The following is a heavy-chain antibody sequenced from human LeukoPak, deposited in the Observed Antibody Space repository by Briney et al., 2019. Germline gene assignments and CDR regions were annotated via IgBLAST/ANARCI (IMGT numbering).Heavy chain of an antibody. D-gene: IGHD3-3*01. CDR3: ARDHLANLASRLFDP. Sequence: SETLSLTCTVSGYPISSGYYWGWIRQPPGKGLEWIGSIYHSGSTYYNPSLKSRVTISVDTSKNQFSLKLNSVTAADTAVYYCARDHLANLASRLFDPWGQGSLVTVSS. V-gene: IGHV4-38-2*02. CDR1: GYPISSGYY. J-gene: IGHJ5*02. CDR2: IYHSGST.